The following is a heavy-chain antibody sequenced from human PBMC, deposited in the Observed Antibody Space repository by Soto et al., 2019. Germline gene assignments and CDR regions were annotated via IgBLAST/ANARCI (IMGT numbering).Heavy chain of an antibody. V-gene: IGHV3-11*06. CDR2: ISYGSSYT. D-gene: IGHD3-22*01. CDR1: GFTFSDYY. CDR3: ARDPNNSSSWWLDP. Sequence: QVQLVESGGGLVKPGGTLRLSCTGSGFTFSDYYMTWIRQAPGKGLEWVSYISYGSSYTKYADSVKGRFTIFRDNAKNSLFLQMNNLRTEDTAIYYCARDPNNSSSWWLDPWGRGALVTVSS. J-gene: IGHJ5*02.